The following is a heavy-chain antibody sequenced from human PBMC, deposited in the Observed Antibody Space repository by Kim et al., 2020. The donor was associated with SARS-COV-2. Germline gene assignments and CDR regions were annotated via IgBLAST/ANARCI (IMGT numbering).Heavy chain of an antibody. CDR3: AKSLRFRYYYYGMDV. D-gene: IGHD3-3*01. Sequence: DSVKGRFTISRDNSKNTLYLQMNSLRAEDTAVYYCAKSLRFRYYYYGMDVWGQGTTVTVSS. V-gene: IGHV3-30*02. J-gene: IGHJ6*02.